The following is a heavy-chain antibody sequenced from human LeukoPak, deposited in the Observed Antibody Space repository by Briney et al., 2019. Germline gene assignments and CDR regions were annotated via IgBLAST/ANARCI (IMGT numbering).Heavy chain of an antibody. CDR1: GGSISSYY. V-gene: IGHV4-4*09. Sequence: SETLSLTCTVSGGSISSYYWSWIRQPPGKGLEWIGYIYTSGSTNYNPSLKSRVTISVDTSKNQFSLKLSSVTAADTAVHYCARRGNYLGYFDYWGQGTLVAVSS. D-gene: IGHD7-27*01. J-gene: IGHJ4*02. CDR3: ARRGNYLGYFDY. CDR2: IYTSGST.